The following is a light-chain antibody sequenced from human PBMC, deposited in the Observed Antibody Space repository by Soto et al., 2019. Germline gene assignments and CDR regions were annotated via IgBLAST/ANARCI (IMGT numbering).Light chain of an antibody. CDR1: SGDVGAYDY. CDR2: DVN. Sequence: QSALTQPRSVSGSPGQSVSISCSGTSGDVGAYDYVSWYQQHPGKAPKLMIYDVNKRPSGVPDRFSGSKSGNTASLTISGLQADDEADYYCCSFSGSYTYVFGSGTQLTVL. V-gene: IGLV2-11*01. CDR3: CSFSGSYTYV. J-gene: IGLJ7*01.